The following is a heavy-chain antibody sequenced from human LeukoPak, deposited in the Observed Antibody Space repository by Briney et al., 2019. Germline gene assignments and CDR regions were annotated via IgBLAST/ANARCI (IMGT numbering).Heavy chain of an antibody. Sequence: SETLSLTCIGSGGSVTSGSYYWSWIRQTPGKGLEWIGYIYHSGSTNYNPSLKSRVTMSIDTSRDQFSLKLSSVTAGDTAVYYCARDMSGMDVWGQGTTVTVSS. CDR1: GGSVTSGSYY. J-gene: IGHJ6*02. D-gene: IGHD3-10*02. V-gene: IGHV4-61*01. CDR3: ARDMSGMDV. CDR2: IYHSGST.